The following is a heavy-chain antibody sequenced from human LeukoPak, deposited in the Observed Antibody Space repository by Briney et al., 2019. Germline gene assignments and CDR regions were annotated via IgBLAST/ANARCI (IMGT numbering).Heavy chain of an antibody. CDR1: GFTFSSYG. Sequence: GGSLRLSCAASGFTFSSYGMHWVRQAPGKGLEWVAVIWYDGSNKYYADSVKGRFTISRDNSKNTLYLQMNSLRAEDTAVYYCARDNLTVGAFDIWGQGTMVTVSS. J-gene: IGHJ3*02. V-gene: IGHV3-33*01. D-gene: IGHD1-14*01. CDR3: ARDNLTVGAFDI. CDR2: IWYDGSNK.